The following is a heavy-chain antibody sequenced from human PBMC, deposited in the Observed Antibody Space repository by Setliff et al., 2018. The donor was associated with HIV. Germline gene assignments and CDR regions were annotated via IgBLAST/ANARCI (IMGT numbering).Heavy chain of an antibody. CDR1: GVSFSTNMYY. J-gene: IGHJ4*02. V-gene: IGHV4-39*01. CDR3: AFSKQMATMAFDY. CDR2: VYYSGDI. Sequence: SETLSLTCSVSGVSFSTNMYYWGWIRQPPGKGLEWVGSVYYSGDIFYNPSLRSRVTISLDSSKNQLSLRLKSVTAADTAVYFCAFSKQMATMAFDYWGQGALVTVSS. D-gene: IGHD5-12*01.